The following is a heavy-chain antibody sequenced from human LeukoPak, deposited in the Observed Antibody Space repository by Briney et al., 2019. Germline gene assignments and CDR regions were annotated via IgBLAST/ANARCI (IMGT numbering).Heavy chain of an antibody. Sequence: PGGSLRLSCAASGFTFSSYGMHWVRQAPGKGLEWVAVISHDGSNKYYADSVKGRFTISRDNSKNTLYLQMNSLRAEDTAVYYCAREGPTYYYDSSGYYSNWFDPWGQGTLVTVSS. D-gene: IGHD3-22*01. CDR1: GFTFSSYG. V-gene: IGHV3-33*08. CDR2: ISHDGSNK. J-gene: IGHJ5*02. CDR3: AREGPTYYYDSSGYYSNWFDP.